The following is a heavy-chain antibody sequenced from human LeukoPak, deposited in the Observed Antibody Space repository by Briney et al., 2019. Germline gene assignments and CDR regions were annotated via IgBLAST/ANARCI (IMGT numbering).Heavy chain of an antibody. D-gene: IGHD6-19*01. CDR1: GGTFSSYA. V-gene: IGHV1-69*04. J-gene: IGHJ5*02. CDR3: ARVPGHGSGWYHWFDP. Sequence: GSSVKVSCKASGGTFSSYAISWVRQAPGQGLEWMGRIIPIFGIANYAQKFQGRTTITADKSTSTAYMELSSLRSEDTAVYYCARVPGHGSGWYHWFDPWGQGTLVTVSS. CDR2: IIPIFGIA.